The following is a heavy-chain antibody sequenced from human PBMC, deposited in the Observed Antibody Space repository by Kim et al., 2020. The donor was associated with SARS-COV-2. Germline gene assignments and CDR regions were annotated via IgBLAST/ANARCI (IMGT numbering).Heavy chain of an antibody. CDR1: GGSISSGGYY. J-gene: IGHJ4*02. CDR2: IYYSGST. CDR3: ARGANHNWNSKPRDFDY. D-gene: IGHD1-7*01. Sequence: SETLSLTCTVSGGSISSGGYYWSWIRQHPGKGLEWIGYIYYSGSTYYNPSLKSRVTISVDTSKNQFSLKLSSVTAADTAVYYCARGANHNWNSKPRDFDYWGQGTLVTVSS. V-gene: IGHV4-31*03.